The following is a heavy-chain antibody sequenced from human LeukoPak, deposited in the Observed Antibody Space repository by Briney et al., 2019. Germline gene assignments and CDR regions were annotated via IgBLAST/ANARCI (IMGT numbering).Heavy chain of an antibody. CDR2: ISSSGSTI. D-gene: IGHD6-13*01. J-gene: IGHJ4*02. V-gene: IGHV3-11*01. CDR3: AREGDSSSQLYGFDY. CDR1: GFTFSDYY. Sequence: GGSLRLSCAASGFTFSDYYMSWIRQAPGKGLEWVSYISSSGSTIYYADSVRGRFTISRDNAKNSLYLQMNSLRAEDTAVYYCAREGDSSSQLYGFDYWGQGTLVTVSS.